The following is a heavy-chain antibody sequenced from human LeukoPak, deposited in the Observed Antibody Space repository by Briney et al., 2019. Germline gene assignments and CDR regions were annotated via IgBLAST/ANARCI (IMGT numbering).Heavy chain of an antibody. J-gene: IGHJ4*02. CDR3: TRDIGDFVSDF. CDR2: IHYGGTT. D-gene: IGHD2-21*02. CDR1: GASIGSGYY. Sequence: SETLSLTCTVSGASIGSGYYWAWIRQPPGKGLEWIGSIHYGGTTHYNPSLQSRVTISADTSKNQFALDLRSVTAADTAVYYCTRDIGDFVSDFWGQGTPVTVSS. V-gene: IGHV4-38-2*02.